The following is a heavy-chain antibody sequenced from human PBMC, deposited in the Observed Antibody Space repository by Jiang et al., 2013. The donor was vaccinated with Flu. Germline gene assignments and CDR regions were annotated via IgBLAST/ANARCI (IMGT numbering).Heavy chain of an antibody. CDR2: IYYNGNT. D-gene: IGHD3-16*01. CDR1: GGSVRNTGYY. V-gene: IGHV4-61*08. CDR3: ASSGGGWDRQDFAF. Sequence: PGLVKPSETLSLTCSVSGGSVRNTGYYFNWIRQSPGKGLEWIGYIYYNGNTAYNPSLKSRVTISLDMSKNQFSLKLTSVTAADTAVYFCASSGGGWDRQDFAFWGQGTLVTVSS. J-gene: IGHJ4*02.